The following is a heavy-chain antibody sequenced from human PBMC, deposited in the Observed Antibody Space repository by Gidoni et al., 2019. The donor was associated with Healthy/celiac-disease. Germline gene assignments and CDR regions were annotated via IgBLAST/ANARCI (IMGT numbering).Heavy chain of an antibody. CDR2: INHSGST. Sequence: QVQLQQWGAGLLKPSETLSLTCAVYGGSFSGYYWSWIRQPPGKGLEWIGEINHSGSTNYNPSLKSRVTISVDTSKNQFSLKLSSVTAADTAVYYCARNLAYYYDSSGYYWDYWGQGTLVTVSS. J-gene: IGHJ4*02. D-gene: IGHD3-22*01. CDR3: ARNLAYYYDSSGYYWDY. V-gene: IGHV4-34*01. CDR1: GGSFSGYY.